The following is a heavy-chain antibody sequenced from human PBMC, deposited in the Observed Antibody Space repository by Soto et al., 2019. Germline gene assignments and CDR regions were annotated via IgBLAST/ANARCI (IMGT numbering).Heavy chain of an antibody. Sequence: LRLSCVASGFTLSSYKMEWVRQVPGKGLVWISQITNDGSITKYAESVKGRFTISRDNAKNTLYLQMSSLGVEDTAVYYCIRDPPIDYWGQGTLVTVSS. J-gene: IGHJ4*02. CDR1: GFTLSSYK. CDR3: IRDPPIDY. CDR2: ITNDGSIT. V-gene: IGHV3-74*01.